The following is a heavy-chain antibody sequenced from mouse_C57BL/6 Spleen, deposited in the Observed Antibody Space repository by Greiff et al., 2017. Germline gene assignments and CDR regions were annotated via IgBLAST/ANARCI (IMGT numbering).Heavy chain of an antibody. CDR2: IYPRSGNT. Sequence: QVQLQQSGAELARPGASVKLSCKASGYTFTSYGISWVKQRTGQGLEWIGEIYPRSGNTYYNEKFKGKATLTADKSSSTAYMELRSLTSEDSAVYFCASITTVEEVDYWGQGTSVTVSS. V-gene: IGHV1-81*01. J-gene: IGHJ4*01. CDR1: GYTFTSYG. CDR3: ASITTVEEVDY. D-gene: IGHD1-1*01.